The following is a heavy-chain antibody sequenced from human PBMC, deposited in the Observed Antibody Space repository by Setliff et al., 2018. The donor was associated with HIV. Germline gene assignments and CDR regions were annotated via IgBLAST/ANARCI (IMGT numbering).Heavy chain of an antibody. D-gene: IGHD3-22*01. Sequence: GESLKISCRGFGYSFGDYWIGWVRQKPGKGLEWMGIIFPADSDTRVSPSFQGQVSISADRSTYAAFLQWTSLEASDTGMYFCARHRVDTSMLVVKSPGAFDLWGQGTLVTV. CDR2: IFPADSDT. J-gene: IGHJ3*01. CDR1: GYSFGDYW. V-gene: IGHV5-51*01. CDR3: ARHRVDTSMLVVKSPGAFDL.